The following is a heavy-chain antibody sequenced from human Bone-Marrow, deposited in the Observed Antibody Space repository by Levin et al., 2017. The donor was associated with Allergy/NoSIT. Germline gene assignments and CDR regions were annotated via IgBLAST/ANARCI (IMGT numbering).Heavy chain of an antibody. J-gene: IGHJ5*02. CDR1: GFSFSAYS. Sequence: GGSLRLSCSASGFSFSAYSMNWVRQAPGKGLEWVSYISTGITTIYYADSVKGRFSISRDNAGNSLYLQMNSLRDEDTAVYYCARDVFPGMPAAGTWFNPWGQGILVTVSS. CDR2: ISTGITTI. V-gene: IGHV3-48*02. D-gene: IGHD6-13*01. CDR3: ARDVFPGMPAAGTWFNP.